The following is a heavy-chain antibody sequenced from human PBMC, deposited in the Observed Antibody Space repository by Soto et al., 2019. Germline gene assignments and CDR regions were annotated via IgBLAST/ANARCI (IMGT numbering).Heavy chain of an antibody. V-gene: IGHV3-23*01. D-gene: IGHD3-10*01. Sequence: PGGSLRLSCAASGFTFSTYAMSWVRQAPGKGLEWVSAISTSVGSTYYTDSVKGRFTISRDNSKNTLYLQMNSLRAEDTAVYYCAKGGQSYDYWGQGILVTVYS. CDR3: AKGGQSYDY. J-gene: IGHJ4*02. CDR1: GFTFSTYA. CDR2: ISTSVGST.